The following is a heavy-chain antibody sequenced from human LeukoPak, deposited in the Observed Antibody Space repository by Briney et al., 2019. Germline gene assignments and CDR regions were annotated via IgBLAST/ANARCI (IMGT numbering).Heavy chain of an antibody. Sequence: GGSLRLSCAASGFTFSNAWMSWVRQAPGEGLEWVSYISSSGSAVYYADSVKGRFTISRDNAKNSLYLQMNSLRAEDTAVYYCATGFSYGSDDYWGQGTLVTVSS. CDR2: ISSSGSAV. CDR1: GFTFSNAW. V-gene: IGHV3-11*04. CDR3: ATGFSYGSDDY. J-gene: IGHJ4*02. D-gene: IGHD5-18*01.